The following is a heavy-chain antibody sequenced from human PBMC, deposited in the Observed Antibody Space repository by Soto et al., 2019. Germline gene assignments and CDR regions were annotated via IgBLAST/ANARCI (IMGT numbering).Heavy chain of an antibody. CDR1: GYSFTSYW. V-gene: IGHV5-51*01. J-gene: IGHJ4*02. D-gene: IGHD6-13*01. Sequence: GESLKISCKGSGYSFTSYWIGWVRQTPGKGLEWMGIIYPGDSDTRYSPSFQGQVTISADKSISTAYLQWSSLKASDTAMYYCARLVLAAPALGNFDYWGQGTLVTVSS. CDR3: ARLVLAAPALGNFDY. CDR2: IYPGDSDT.